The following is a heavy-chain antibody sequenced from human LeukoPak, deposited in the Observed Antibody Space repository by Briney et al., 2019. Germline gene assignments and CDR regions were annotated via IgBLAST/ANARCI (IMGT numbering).Heavy chain of an antibody. CDR1: GYTFTSYG. CDR2: ISAYNGNT. J-gene: IGHJ4*02. CDR3: ARSIVMDYYDSSGYFGFDY. V-gene: IGHV1-18*01. D-gene: IGHD3-22*01. Sequence: ASVKVSCKASGYTFTSYGISWVRQAPGQGLEWMGWISAYNGNTNYAQKLQGRVTMTTDTSTSTAYMELSSLRSEDTAVYYCARSIVMDYYDSSGYFGFDYWGQGTLVTVSS.